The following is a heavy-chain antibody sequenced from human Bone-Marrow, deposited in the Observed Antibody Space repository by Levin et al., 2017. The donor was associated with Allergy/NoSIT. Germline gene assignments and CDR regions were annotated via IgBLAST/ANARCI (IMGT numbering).Heavy chain of an antibody. D-gene: IGHD1-26*01. CDR3: ARHGIRAYYYYYYMDV. J-gene: IGHJ6*03. Sequence: SETLSLTCTVSGGPIDTSRDYWGWIRQSPGKGLEWIGSIYYSGPTHNNPSFEIRVTISLDTSKNQFSLKLSSVTAADTAVYYCARHGIRAYYYYYYMDVWGKGTTVTVSS. CDR2: IYYSGPT. CDR1: GGPIDTSRDY. V-gene: IGHV4-39*01.